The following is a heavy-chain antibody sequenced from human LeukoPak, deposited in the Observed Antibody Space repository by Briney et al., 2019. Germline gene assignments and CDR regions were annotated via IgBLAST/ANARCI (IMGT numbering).Heavy chain of an antibody. CDR2: TYYRSRWYN. V-gene: IGHV6-1*01. J-gene: IGHJ4*02. Sequence: SQTLSLTCAISGDSVSSNSVTWNWIRQSPSRGLEWLGRTYYRSRWYNDYAVSVKSRITINPDTSKNQFSLQLNSVTPEDTAVYYCAGELDSPYYFDYWGQGTLVTVSS. D-gene: IGHD3-3*01. CDR3: AGELDSPYYFDY. CDR1: GDSVSSNSVT.